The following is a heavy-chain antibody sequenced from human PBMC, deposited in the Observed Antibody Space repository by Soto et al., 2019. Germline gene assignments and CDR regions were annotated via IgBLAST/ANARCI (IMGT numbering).Heavy chain of an antibody. D-gene: IGHD2-21*02. CDR3: ARGRFRGGNSVAYFDY. J-gene: IGHJ4*02. CDR2: MNPNSGNT. Sequence: QVQLVQSGAEVKKPGASVKVSCKASGYTFTSYDINWVRQATGQGLEWMGWMNPNSGNTGYAQKFQGRVTMTRNTSISTAYMERSSLRSEDTAVYYCARGRFRGGNSVAYFDYWGQGTLVTVSS. CDR1: GYTFTSYD. V-gene: IGHV1-8*01.